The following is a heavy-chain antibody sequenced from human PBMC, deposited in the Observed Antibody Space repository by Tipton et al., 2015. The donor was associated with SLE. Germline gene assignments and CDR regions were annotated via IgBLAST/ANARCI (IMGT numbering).Heavy chain of an antibody. V-gene: IGHV3-30*04. CDR2: ISYDGSNK. CDR1: GFTFSIYA. D-gene: IGHD2-15*01. CDR3: ARELLPLYGMDV. J-gene: IGHJ6*02. Sequence: QLVQSGGGLVQPGGSLRLSCAASGFTFSIYAMHWVRQAPGKGLEWVAVISYDGSNKYYADSVKGRFTISRDNSKNTLYLQMDSLRSEDTAVFYCARELLPLYGMDVWGQGTTVTVSS.